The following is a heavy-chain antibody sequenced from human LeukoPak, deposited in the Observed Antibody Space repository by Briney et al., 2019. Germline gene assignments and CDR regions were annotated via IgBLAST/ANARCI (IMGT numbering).Heavy chain of an antibody. CDR1: GFTFSSYW. CDR3: GRAPPPPLEWRFDY. Sequence: GSLRLSCAASGFTFSSYWMSWVRQAPGKGLEWVANIKQDGSEKYYVDSVKGRFTISRDNAKNSLYLQMNSLRAEDTAVYYWGRAPPPPLEWRFDYWGQGTLVTVSS. V-gene: IGHV3-7*01. D-gene: IGHD3-3*01. CDR2: IKQDGSEK. J-gene: IGHJ4*02.